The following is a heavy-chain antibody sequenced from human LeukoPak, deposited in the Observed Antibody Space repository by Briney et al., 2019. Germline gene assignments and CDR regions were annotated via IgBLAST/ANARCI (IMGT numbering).Heavy chain of an antibody. J-gene: IGHJ4*02. D-gene: IGHD3-3*01. CDR2: IYTSGST. CDR3: ARDNVSGFDY. Sequence: PSEPLSLTCTVSGGSISSYYWRWIRQPAGKGLEGIGRIYTSGSTNYNPSLKSRVTMSVDTSKNQFSLKLSSVTAADTAVYYCARDNVSGFDYWGQGTLVTVSS. CDR1: GGSISSYY. V-gene: IGHV4-4*07.